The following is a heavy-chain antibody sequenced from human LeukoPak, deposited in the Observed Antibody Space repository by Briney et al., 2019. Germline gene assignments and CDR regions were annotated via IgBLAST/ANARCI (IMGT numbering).Heavy chain of an antibody. D-gene: IGHD6-19*01. CDR2: IYYSGST. J-gene: IGHJ4*02. Sequence: SETLSLTCTVSGGSISSYYWSWIRQPPGKGLGWIGNIYYSGSTNYNPSLKSRVTISVDTSKNQFSLKLSSVTAADTAVYYCARVIAVAGRGDYFDYWGQGTLVTVSS. CDR1: GGSISSYY. CDR3: ARVIAVAGRGDYFDY. V-gene: IGHV4-59*01.